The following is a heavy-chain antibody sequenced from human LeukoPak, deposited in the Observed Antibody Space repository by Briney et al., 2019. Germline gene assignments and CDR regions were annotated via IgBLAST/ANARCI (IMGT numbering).Heavy chain of an antibody. CDR2: ISYDGSNK. Sequence: GGSLRLSCAASGFTFSSYAMHWVRQAPGKGLEWVVVISYDGSNKYYADSVKGRFTISRDNSKNTLYLQMNSLRAEDTAVYYCARGRSGHIDYWGQGTLVTVSS. CDR1: GFTFSSYA. CDR3: ARGRSGHIDY. D-gene: IGHD6-19*01. J-gene: IGHJ4*02. V-gene: IGHV3-30-3*01.